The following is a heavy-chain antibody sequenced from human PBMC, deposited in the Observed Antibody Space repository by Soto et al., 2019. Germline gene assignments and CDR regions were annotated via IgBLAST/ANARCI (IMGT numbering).Heavy chain of an antibody. J-gene: IGHJ5*02. CDR1: GFTVSSNF. V-gene: IGHV3-53*01. CDR3: ARVNPPYP. CDR2: IYSDGNT. Sequence: PWGSLRLSCAASGFTVSSNFMSWVRQAPGKGLQWASIIYSDGNTYYADSVKGRFTISRDVSKNTLYLQMNSLRADDTAVYYCARVNPPYPWGQGTLVTVSS.